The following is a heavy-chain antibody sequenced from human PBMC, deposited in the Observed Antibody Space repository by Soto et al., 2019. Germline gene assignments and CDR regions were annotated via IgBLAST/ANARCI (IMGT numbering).Heavy chain of an antibody. V-gene: IGHV1-18*01. D-gene: IGHD3-16*01. J-gene: IGHJ6*02. CDR3: ARGGYYDNSWGKLSHYGLDV. CDR2: ISPYNDYT. Sequence: QVQLAQSANEVKKPGASVRVSCKAAGYTFIRYGIAWVRQAPGQGLERMGWISPYNDYTVYAQKFQGRVSMTADTSTRTVYMNLRGLKSDDPAVYYCARGGYYDNSWGKLSHYGLDVWGQGTSVSVSS. CDR1: GYTFIRYG.